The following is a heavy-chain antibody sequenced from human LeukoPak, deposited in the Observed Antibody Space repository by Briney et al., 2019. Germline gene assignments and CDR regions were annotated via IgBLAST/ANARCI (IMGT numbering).Heavy chain of an antibody. J-gene: IGHJ5*02. CDR3: ARDKGHWLSDLDNLGFDP. CDR1: GGSISSYY. D-gene: IGHD3-9*01. V-gene: IGHV4-59*01. Sequence: ASETLSLTCTVSGGSISSYYWSWIRQPPGKGLEWIGYIYYSGSTNYNPSLKSRVTISVDTSKNQFSLKLSSVTAADTAVYYCARDKGHWLSDLDNLGFDPWGQGTLVTVSS. CDR2: IYYSGST.